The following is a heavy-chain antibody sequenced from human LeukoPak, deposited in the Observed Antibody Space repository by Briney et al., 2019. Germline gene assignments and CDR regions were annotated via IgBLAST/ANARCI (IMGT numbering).Heavy chain of an antibody. D-gene: IGHD5-18*01. CDR2: ISSSSSTI. J-gene: IGHJ4*02. CDR1: RFTFSSYS. CDR3: ARDRDSYGTPYIDY. V-gene: IGHV3-48*01. Sequence: GGSLRLSCAASRFTFSSYSMNWVRQAPGKGLEWVSYISSSSSTIYYADSVKGRFTISRDNAKNSLYLQMNSLRAEDTAVYYSARDRDSYGTPYIDYWGQGTLVTVSS.